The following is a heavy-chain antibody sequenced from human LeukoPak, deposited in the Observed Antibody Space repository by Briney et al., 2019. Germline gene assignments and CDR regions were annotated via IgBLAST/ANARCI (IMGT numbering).Heavy chain of an antibody. CDR3: TRDRVPITVPGTWFDP. Sequence: ASVKVSCKASGYTFTDHYIHWVRLAPGQGFEWMGRINPNSGGTNYPQKFLGRVTMTWDTPISTAYMELSSLRSDDTAVYYCTRDRVPITVPGTWFDPWGQGTLVTVSS. V-gene: IGHV1-2*06. J-gene: IGHJ5*02. D-gene: IGHD6-19*01. CDR1: GYTFTDHY. CDR2: INPNSGGT.